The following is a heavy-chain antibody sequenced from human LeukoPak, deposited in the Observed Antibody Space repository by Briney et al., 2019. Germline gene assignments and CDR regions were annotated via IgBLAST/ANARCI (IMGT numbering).Heavy chain of an antibody. D-gene: IGHD5-24*01. CDR3: AKDTSNGYTDSYYGMDV. V-gene: IGHV3-7*03. Sequence: PGGSLRLSCAAPGFTFSGYWMSWVRQAPGKGLEWVANIKEDGSEKYYVDSVKGRFTISRDNSKNTLYLQMNSLRAEDTAVYYCAKDTSNGYTDSYYGMDVWGQGTTVTVSS. CDR2: IKEDGSEK. CDR1: GFTFSGYW. J-gene: IGHJ6*02.